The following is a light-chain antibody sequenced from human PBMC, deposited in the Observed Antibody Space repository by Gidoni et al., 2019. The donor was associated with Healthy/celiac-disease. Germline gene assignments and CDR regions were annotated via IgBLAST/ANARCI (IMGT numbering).Light chain of an antibody. J-gene: IGKJ4*01. Sequence: ETVLTQPPGTLSLSPGERATLSFRASQSVSSSYLAWYQQKPGQAPRLLIYGSSSRATGVPDRFSGSGSGTDFTLTISRLEPEDFAVYYCQQYGNSPLTFGGGTKVEIK. CDR1: QSVSSSY. CDR3: QQYGNSPLT. CDR2: GSS. V-gene: IGKV3-20*01.